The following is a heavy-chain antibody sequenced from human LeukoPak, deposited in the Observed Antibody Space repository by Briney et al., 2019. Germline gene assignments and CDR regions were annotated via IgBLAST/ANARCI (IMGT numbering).Heavy chain of an antibody. V-gene: IGHV4-59*08. CDR3: ARQRFGELSHFDY. D-gene: IGHD3-10*01. CDR1: GASITSYY. CDR2: IYYGGST. Sequence: SETLSLTCTVSGASITSYYWSWIRQPPGKGLGWIGYIYYGGSTKYNPSLKSRVNISLDTSKNQLSLKVNYVTAADTAVYYCARQRFGELSHFDYWGQGTLVTVSS. J-gene: IGHJ4*02.